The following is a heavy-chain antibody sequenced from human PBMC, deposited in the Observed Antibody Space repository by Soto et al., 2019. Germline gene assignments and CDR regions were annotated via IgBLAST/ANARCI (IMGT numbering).Heavy chain of an antibody. V-gene: IGHV3-74*01. D-gene: IGHD3-3*01. CDR2: INSDGSST. Sequence: GGSLRLSCAASGFTFSSYWMHWVRQAPGKGLVWVSRINSDGSSTSYADSVKGRFTISRDNAKNTLYLQMNSLRAEDTAVYYCARTYDFWSGPLEPWGQGTLVTVSS. CDR1: GFTFSSYW. J-gene: IGHJ5*02. CDR3: ARTYDFWSGPLEP.